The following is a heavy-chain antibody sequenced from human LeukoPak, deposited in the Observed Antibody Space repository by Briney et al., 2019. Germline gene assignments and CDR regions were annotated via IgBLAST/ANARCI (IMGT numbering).Heavy chain of an antibody. CDR3: ARGLSAGTNEFDY. J-gene: IGHJ4*02. V-gene: IGHV1-2*02. D-gene: IGHD6-13*01. CDR1: GYTFTGYY. CDR2: INPNSGGT. Sequence: ASVKVSCKASGYTFTGYYMHWVRQAPGQGLEWKGWINPNSGGTNYAQKFQGRVTMTRDTSISTAYMELSRLRSDDTAVYYCARGLSAGTNEFDYWGQGTLVTVSS.